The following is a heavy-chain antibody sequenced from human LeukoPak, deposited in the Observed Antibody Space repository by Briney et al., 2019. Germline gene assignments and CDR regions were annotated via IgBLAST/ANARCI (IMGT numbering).Heavy chain of an antibody. CDR1: AYTFTSYD. CDR3: ARVSGFERKDSFSY. CDR2: MNPNSGNT. D-gene: IGHD5-12*01. V-gene: IGHV1-8*01. Sequence: GASVKVSCKASAYTFTSYDINWVRQATGQGLEWMGWMNPNSGNTGYAQRFQGRVTMTRDNSISTAYMELSNLTTEDTAVYFCARVSGFERKDSFSYWGQGPLVSVSS. J-gene: IGHJ4*02.